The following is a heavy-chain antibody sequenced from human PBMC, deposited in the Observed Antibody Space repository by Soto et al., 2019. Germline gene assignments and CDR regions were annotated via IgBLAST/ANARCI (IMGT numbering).Heavy chain of an antibody. Sequence: PGGSLRLSCAASGFTFINYAMSWIRQAPGKGLEWVSAISGSGDSTYYADSVKGRFTISRDNSKNTLYLQINSLRAEDTAVYYCAKDRRITIFGLVTHWGQGTLVTVSS. V-gene: IGHV3-23*01. CDR2: ISGSGDST. CDR1: GFTFINYA. J-gene: IGHJ4*02. D-gene: IGHD3-3*01. CDR3: AKDRRITIFGLVTH.